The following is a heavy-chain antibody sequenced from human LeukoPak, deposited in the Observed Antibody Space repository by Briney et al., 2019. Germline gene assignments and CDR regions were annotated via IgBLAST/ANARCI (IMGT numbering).Heavy chain of an antibody. CDR2: IYYSGST. D-gene: IGHD5-18*01. Sequence: LRLSCAASGFTFSDYYMSWIRQAPGKGLEWIGYIYYSGSTYYNPSLKSRVTISVDTSKNQFSLKLSSVTAADTAVYYCARLKIGGYSYGWYFDYWGQGTLVTVSS. J-gene: IGHJ4*02. V-gene: IGHV4-31*02. CDR1: GFTFSDYY. CDR3: ARLKIGGYSYGWYFDY.